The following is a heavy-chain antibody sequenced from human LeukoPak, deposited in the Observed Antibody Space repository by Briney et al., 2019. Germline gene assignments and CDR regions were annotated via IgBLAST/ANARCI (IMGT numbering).Heavy chain of an antibody. D-gene: IGHD3-16*01. V-gene: IGHV4-59*01. J-gene: IGHJ3*02. Sequence: SETLSLTCTVSGGSISSYYWSWIRQPPGKGLEWIGYIYYSGSTNYNPSLKSRVTISVDTSKNQFSLKLSSVTAADTAVYYCARDVSIRGDAFDIWGQGTMVTVSS. CDR2: IYYSGST. CDR3: ARDVSIRGDAFDI. CDR1: GGSISSYY.